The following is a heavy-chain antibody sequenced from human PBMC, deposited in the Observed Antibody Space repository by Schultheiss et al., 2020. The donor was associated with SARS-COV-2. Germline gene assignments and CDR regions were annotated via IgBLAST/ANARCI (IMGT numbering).Heavy chain of an antibody. CDR2: IYYSGST. Sequence: SQTLSLTCTVSGGSISSYYWSWIRQPPGKGLEWIGYIYYSGSTNYNPSLKSRVTISVDTSKNQFSLQLNSVTPEDTAVYYCASTRGGVAAAGMGPVFVDYWGQGTLVTVSS. CDR1: GGSISSYY. D-gene: IGHD6-13*01. J-gene: IGHJ4*02. V-gene: IGHV4-59*12. CDR3: ASTRGGVAAAGMGPVFVDY.